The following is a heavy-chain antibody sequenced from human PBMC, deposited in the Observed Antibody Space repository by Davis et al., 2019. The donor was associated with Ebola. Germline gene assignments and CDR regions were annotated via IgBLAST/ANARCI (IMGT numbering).Heavy chain of an antibody. CDR1: GFTVRTTY. CDR3: ARESADYDFWSGYYYGMDV. CDR2: IKQDGSEK. J-gene: IGHJ6*02. Sequence: PGGSLRLSCAASGFTVRTTYMSWVRQAPGKGLEWVANIKQDGSEKYYVDSVKGRFTISRDNAKNSLYLQMNSLRAEDTAVYYCARESADYDFWSGYYYGMDVWGQGTTVTVSS. D-gene: IGHD3-3*01. V-gene: IGHV3-7*03.